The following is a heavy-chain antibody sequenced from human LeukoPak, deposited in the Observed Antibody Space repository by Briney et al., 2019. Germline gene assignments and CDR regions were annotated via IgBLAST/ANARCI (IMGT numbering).Heavy chain of an antibody. V-gene: IGHV3-48*04. Sequence: GGSLRLSCAASGFTFSSYSMNWVRQAPGKGLEWVSYISSSSSTIYYADSVEGRFTISRDNARNSLFLQMSSLRGDDTAVYYCVRGDSRDFWGQGTLVTVSS. CDR1: GFTFSSYS. J-gene: IGHJ4*02. CDR3: VRGDSRDF. D-gene: IGHD6-13*01. CDR2: ISSSSSTI.